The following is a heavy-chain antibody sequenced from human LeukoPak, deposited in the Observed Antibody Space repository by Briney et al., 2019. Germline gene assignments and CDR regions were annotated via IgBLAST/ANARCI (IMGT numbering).Heavy chain of an antibody. J-gene: IGHJ5*02. D-gene: IGHD4/OR15-4a*01. V-gene: IGHV4-59*01. CDR3: VRGPYGASISKWFDP. Sequence: SETLSLTCTVSDGSISGYSWSWIRQPPGKGLEWIGYIYYSGDTNYNPSLKDRVTLSVDTSRNQLSLQLSSVTTADTAVYYCVRGPYGASISKWFDPWGQGTLVIVSS. CDR2: IYYSGDT. CDR1: DGSISGYS.